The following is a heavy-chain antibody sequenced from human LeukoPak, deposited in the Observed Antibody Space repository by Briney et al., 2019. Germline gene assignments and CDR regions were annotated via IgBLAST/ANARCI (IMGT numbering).Heavy chain of an antibody. V-gene: IGHV4-38-2*02. Sequence: ETLSLTCTVSGYSVSSGYYWGWIRQPPGKGLEWIGSMYHSGDTYYSPSLKSRVTISVDTSKNQFSLKLSSVTAADTAVYYCARVPRSYYYYYYMDVWGKGTTVTVSS. J-gene: IGHJ6*03. CDR2: MYHSGDT. CDR3: ARVPRSYYYYYYMDV. CDR1: GYSVSSGYY.